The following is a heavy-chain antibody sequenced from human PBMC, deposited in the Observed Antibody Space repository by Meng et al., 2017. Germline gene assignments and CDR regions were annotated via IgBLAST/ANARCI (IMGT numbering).Heavy chain of an antibody. CDR1: GFTFSSYW. V-gene: IGHV3-21*01. Sequence: GESLKISCAASGFTFSSYWMSWVRQAPGKGLEWVSSISSSSSYIYYADSVKGRFTISRDNAKNSLYLQMNSLRAEDTAVYYCARWRYCSGGSCYSGAFDYWGQGTLVTVSS. CDR3: ARWRYCSGGSCYSGAFDY. J-gene: IGHJ4*02. CDR2: ISSSSSYI. D-gene: IGHD2-15*01.